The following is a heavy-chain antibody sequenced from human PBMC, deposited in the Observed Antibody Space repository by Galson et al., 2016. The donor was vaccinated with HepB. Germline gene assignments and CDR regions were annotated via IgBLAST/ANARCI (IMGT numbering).Heavy chain of an antibody. CDR3: ATVLGHCTNGRCPVPY. CDR1: GFTFRSYG. D-gene: IGHD2-8*01. V-gene: IGHV3-33*01. CDR2: IWYDGSNE. Sequence: SLRLSCAASGFTFRSYGMHWVRQAPGKGLEWVAIIWYDGSNESYADSVKGRFTISRDNSKNTLYLQVSSLRAEDTAVYYCATVLGHCTNGRCPVPYWGQGTLVTVAS. J-gene: IGHJ4*02.